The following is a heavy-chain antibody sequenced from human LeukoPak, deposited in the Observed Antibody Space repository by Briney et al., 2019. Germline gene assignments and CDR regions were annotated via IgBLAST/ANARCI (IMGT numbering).Heavy chain of an antibody. CDR2: INHSGST. J-gene: IGHJ4*02. CDR3: ARVTGYSSGWYVGY. D-gene: IGHD6-19*01. Sequence: PSETLSPTCAVYGGSFSGYYWSWIRQPPGKGLEWIGEINHSGSTNYNPSLKSRVTISVDTSKNQFSLKLSSVTAADTAVYYCARVTGYSSGWYVGYWGQGTLVTVSS. V-gene: IGHV4-34*01. CDR1: GGSFSGYY.